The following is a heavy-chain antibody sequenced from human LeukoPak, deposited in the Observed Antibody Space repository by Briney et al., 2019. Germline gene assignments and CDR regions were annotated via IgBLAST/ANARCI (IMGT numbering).Heavy chain of an antibody. CDR3: VHTYYDILTGSNWFDP. D-gene: IGHD3-9*01. Sequence: GASVKVSCKVSGYTLTELSMHWVRQAPGKGLEWMGGFDPEDGETIYAQKFQGRVTMTEDTSTDTAYMELSSLRSEDTAAYYCVHTYYDILTGSNWFDPWGQGTLVTVSS. CDR2: FDPEDGET. J-gene: IGHJ5*02. V-gene: IGHV1-24*01. CDR1: GYTLTELS.